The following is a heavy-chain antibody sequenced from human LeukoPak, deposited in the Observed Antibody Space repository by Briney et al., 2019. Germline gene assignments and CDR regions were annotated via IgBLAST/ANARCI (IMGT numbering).Heavy chain of an antibody. CDR1: GYTFTGYY. CDR2: INPNGGGT. Sequence: ASVKVSCKASGYTFTGYYMHWVRQAPGQGLEWMGWINPNGGGTNYAQKFQGRVTMTRDTSISTAYMELSRLRSDDTAVYYCARAMVRGVIKISLDYWGQGTLVTVSS. V-gene: IGHV1-2*02. CDR3: ARAMVRGVIKISLDY. D-gene: IGHD3-10*01. J-gene: IGHJ4*02.